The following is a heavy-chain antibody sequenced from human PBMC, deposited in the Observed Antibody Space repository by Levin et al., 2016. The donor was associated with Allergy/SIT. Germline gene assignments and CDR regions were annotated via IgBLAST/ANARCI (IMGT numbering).Heavy chain of an antibody. D-gene: IGHD2-2*01. J-gene: IGHJ4*02. V-gene: IGHV4-59*12. CDR2: IYYSGST. Sequence: SETLSLTCTVSGGSISSYYWSWIRQPPGKGLEWIGYIYYSGSTNYNPSLKSRVTISVDTSKNQFSLKLSSVTAADTAVYYCARTSIVVVPAAIDYWGQGTLVTVSS. CDR3: ARTSIVVVPAAIDY. CDR1: GGSISSYY.